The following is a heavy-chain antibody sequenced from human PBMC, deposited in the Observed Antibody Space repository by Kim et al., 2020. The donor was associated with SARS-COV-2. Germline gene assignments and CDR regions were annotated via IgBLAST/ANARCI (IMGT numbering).Heavy chain of an antibody. Sequence: SETLSLTCAVYGGSFSGYYWSWIRQPPGKGLEWIGEINHSGSTNYNPSLKSRVTISVDTSKNQFSLKLSSVTAADTAVYYCARFGYNYWRDYYYGMDVWGQGTTVTVSS. D-gene: IGHD5-12*01. CDR2: INHSGST. J-gene: IGHJ6*02. V-gene: IGHV4-34*01. CDR1: GGSFSGYY. CDR3: ARFGYNYWRDYYYGMDV.